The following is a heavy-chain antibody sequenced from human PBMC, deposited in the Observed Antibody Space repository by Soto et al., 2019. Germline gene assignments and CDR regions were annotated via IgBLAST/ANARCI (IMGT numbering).Heavy chain of an antibody. CDR3: ADSSSPEDHYYYYGMDV. J-gene: IGHJ6*02. V-gene: IGHV1-69*01. CDR2: IIPIFGTA. Sequence: QVQLVQSGAEVKKPGSSVKVSCKASGGTFSSYAISWVRQAPGQGLEWMGGIIPIFGTANYAQKCQGRVTITADESTSTAYMELSSMRSEDTAVYYCADSSSPEDHYYYYGMDVWGQGTTVTVSS. CDR1: GGTFSSYA. D-gene: IGHD6-6*01.